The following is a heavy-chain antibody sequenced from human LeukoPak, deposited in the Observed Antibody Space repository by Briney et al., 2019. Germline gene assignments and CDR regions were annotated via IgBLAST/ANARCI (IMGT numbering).Heavy chain of an antibody. Sequence: RSLRLSCAASGFTFSSYGMHWVRQAPGKGLGWVAVIWYDGSNKYYADSVKGLFNISRDNYKNTLYLQMNSLRAEDTAVYYCARDRSYYDSSGCFDYWGQGTLVTVSS. D-gene: IGHD3-22*01. J-gene: IGHJ4*02. CDR2: IWYDGSNK. CDR3: ARDRSYYDSSGCFDY. V-gene: IGHV3-33*01. CDR1: GFTFSSYG.